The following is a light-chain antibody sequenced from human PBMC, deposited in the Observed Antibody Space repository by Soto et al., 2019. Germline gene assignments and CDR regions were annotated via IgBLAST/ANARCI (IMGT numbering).Light chain of an antibody. CDR3: CSYSGSSRV. Sequence: QSALTQPHSVSGSPGQSVTISCTGTSSDVGGYNYVSWYQQHPGKAPKLMIYDVSKRPSGVPDRFSGSKSGNTASLTISGLQAEDEADYYCCSYSGSSRVFGTGTKLTVL. CDR1: SSDVGGYNY. CDR2: DVS. V-gene: IGLV2-11*01. J-gene: IGLJ1*01.